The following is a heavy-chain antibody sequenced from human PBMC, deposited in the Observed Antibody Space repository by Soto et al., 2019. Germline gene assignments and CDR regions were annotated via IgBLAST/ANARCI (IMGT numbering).Heavy chain of an antibody. Sequence: PSETLSLTCAVYGGSFSGYYWSWIRQPPGKGLEWIGEINRSGSTNYNPSLKSRVTISVDTSKNQFSLKLSSVTAADTAVYYCARGLMNYYMDVWGKGTTVTVSS. J-gene: IGHJ6*03. V-gene: IGHV4-34*01. CDR3: ARGLMNYYMDV. CDR1: GGSFSGYY. CDR2: INRSGST.